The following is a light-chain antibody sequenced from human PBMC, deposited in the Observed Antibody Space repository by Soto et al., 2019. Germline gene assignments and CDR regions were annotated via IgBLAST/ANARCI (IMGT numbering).Light chain of an antibody. CDR3: QQYDSSPHMYT. Sequence: VVLTQSPGTLSLSPGERATLSCRASQTLSRSYLAWYQQKPGQAPRLLIFRASSRATGIPDRFSGSGSGTNFTLTISRLEPEDFAVYYCQQYDSSPHMYTFGQGTKLEIK. J-gene: IGKJ2*01. CDR2: RAS. V-gene: IGKV3-20*01. CDR1: QTLSRSY.